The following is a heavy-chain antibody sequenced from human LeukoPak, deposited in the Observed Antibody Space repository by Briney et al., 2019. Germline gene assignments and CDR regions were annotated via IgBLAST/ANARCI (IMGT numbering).Heavy chain of an antibody. CDR3: AKSGRADDAFDI. J-gene: IGHJ3*02. V-gene: IGHV3-9*03. Sequence: GGSLRLSCAASGFTFSSYGMSWVRQAPGKGLEWVSGISWNSGSIGYADSVKGRFTISRDNAKNSLYLQMNSLRAEDMALYYCAKSGRADDAFDIWGQGTMVTVSS. D-gene: IGHD6-13*01. CDR2: ISWNSGSI. CDR1: GFTFSSYG.